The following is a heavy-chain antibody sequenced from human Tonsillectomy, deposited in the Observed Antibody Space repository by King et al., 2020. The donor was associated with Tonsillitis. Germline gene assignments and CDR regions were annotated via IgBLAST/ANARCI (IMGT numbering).Heavy chain of an antibody. V-gene: IGHV3-21*01. CDR1: GFTFRGYT. CDR3: ARKWVTVTIEDYYRYGRDV. D-gene: IGHD4-11*01. J-gene: IGHJ6*02. Sequence: VQLVESGGGLVKPGGSLRLSCAASGFTFRGYTMNWVRQAPGKGLEWVSSISSSSSYIYYADSVKGRFTISRDNDKNSLYLQMYSLRDEDTAWYYCARKWVTVTIEDYYRYGRDVWGQGTTVTVSS. CDR2: ISSSSSYI.